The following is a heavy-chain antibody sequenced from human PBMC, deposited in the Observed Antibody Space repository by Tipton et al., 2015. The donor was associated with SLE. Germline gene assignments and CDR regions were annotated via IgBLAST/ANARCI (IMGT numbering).Heavy chain of an antibody. Sequence: RSLRLSCAASGFTFSSYAMHWVRQAPGKGLEWVAVISYDGSNKYYADSVKGRFTISRDNSKNTLYLQMNSLRAEDTAVYYCATPVYYFDYWGQGTLVTVSS. J-gene: IGHJ4*02. CDR2: ISYDGSNK. V-gene: IGHV3-30*04. CDR3: ATPVYYFDY. CDR1: GFTFSSYA.